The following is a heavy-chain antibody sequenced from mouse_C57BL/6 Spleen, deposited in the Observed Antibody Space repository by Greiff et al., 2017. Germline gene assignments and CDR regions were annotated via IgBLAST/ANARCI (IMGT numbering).Heavy chain of an antibody. J-gene: IGHJ2*01. CDR1: GYAFSSSW. D-gene: IGHD1-1*01. CDR2: IYPGDGDT. CDR3: ARVATYYLDD. V-gene: IGHV1-80*01. Sequence: VKLQESGAELVKPGASVKISCTASGYAFSSSWLNWVKQRPGQGLEWIGQIYPGDGDTNYTGKFKGKATLTADQSSSTAYMQHSSLPSEASAVYFCARVATYYLDDWGQGTTLTVAS.